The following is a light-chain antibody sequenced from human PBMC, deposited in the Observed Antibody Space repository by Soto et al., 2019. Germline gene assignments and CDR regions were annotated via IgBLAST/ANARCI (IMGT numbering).Light chain of an antibody. V-gene: IGKV3-20*01. Sequence: FGLTRSPGTLSLSQRERATSSFTASQSVSSSYLAWYQQKPGQAPRLLIYVGFNRATGIPDRFSGSGSGTDFTLTFSRVEPEDFAVYYCKQYGSSPWTFGQGTKVDIK. CDR1: QSVSSSY. J-gene: IGKJ1*01. CDR2: VGF. CDR3: KQYGSSPWT.